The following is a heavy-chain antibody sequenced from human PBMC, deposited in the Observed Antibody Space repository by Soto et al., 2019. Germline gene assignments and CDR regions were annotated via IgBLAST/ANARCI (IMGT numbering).Heavy chain of an antibody. J-gene: IGHJ6*02. V-gene: IGHV4-30-2*05. D-gene: IGHD2-2*03. CDR2: IYHSGSM. Sequence: PSETLSLTCAVSGGSISSGGYSWSWIRQPPGKGLEWIGYIYHSGSMYYNPSLKSRVTISVDTSKKQFSLDLSSVTAADTAVYYCARGMDIYGLDVWGPGTTVTVSS. CDR1: GGSISSGGYS. CDR3: ARGMDIYGLDV.